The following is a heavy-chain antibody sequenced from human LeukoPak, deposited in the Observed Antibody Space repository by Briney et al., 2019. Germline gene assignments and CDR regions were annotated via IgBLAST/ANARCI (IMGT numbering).Heavy chain of an antibody. V-gene: IGHV4-59*13. CDR1: GVSISTDY. CDR2: IHYSGST. J-gene: IGHJ4*02. Sequence: SETLSLTCTVSGVSISTDYWTWVWQSPGKGLEWIGYIHYSGSTSYNPSLKSRVTISVDTSKNQFSLKLTSVTSADTAVYYCARDAGATAYWGQGTLVTVSP. CDR3: ARDAGATAY. D-gene: IGHD4/OR15-4a*01.